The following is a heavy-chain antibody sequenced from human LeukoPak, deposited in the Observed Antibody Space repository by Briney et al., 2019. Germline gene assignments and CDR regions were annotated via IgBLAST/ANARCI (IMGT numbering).Heavy chain of an antibody. CDR2: ISWNSGYI. D-gene: IGHD6-19*01. CDR1: GFTFDNYA. V-gene: IGHV3-9*01. CDR3: AKVRGTYSSGYFFDY. J-gene: IGHJ4*02. Sequence: PGGSLSLSCAASGFTFDNYAMHWVRQAPGKGLEWLSIISWNSGYIGYADSVKGRFTISRDNAKKSLDLQMNSLRAEDTAFYYCAKVRGTYSSGYFFDYWGQGTLVPVSS.